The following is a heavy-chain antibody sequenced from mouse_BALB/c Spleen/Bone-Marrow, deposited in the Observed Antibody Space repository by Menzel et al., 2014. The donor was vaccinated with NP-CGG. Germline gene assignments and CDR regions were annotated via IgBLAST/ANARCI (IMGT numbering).Heavy chain of an antibody. CDR2: IYPGNVNT. D-gene: IGHD2-4*01. CDR1: GYTFTSYY. CDR3: ARGGDYDWFAY. Sequence: VQLQQSGPELVKPGASVRISCKASGYTFTSYYIHWVKQRPGQGLEWIGWIYPGNVNTKYNEKFKSKATLTADKSSSTAYMQLSSLTSEDSAVYFCARGGDYDWFAYWGQGTLVTVSA. J-gene: IGHJ3*01. V-gene: IGHV1S56*01.